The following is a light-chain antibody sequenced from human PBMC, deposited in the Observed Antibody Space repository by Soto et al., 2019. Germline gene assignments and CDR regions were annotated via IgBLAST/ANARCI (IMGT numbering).Light chain of an antibody. CDR3: QQYGSLPYT. V-gene: IGKV3-20*01. CDR1: QSVSTTY. CDR2: GAS. Sequence: EIVLTQSPGTLSLSPGERPTLSCRASQSVSTTYLAWYQQKPGQAPRLLIYGASSRATGIADRFSGSGSGTDFTLTIIRLEPEDFAVYYCQQYGSLPYTFGQGTKLEIK. J-gene: IGKJ2*01.